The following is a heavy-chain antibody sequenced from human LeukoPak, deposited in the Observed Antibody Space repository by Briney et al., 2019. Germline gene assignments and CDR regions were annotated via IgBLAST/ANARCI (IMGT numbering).Heavy chain of an antibody. V-gene: IGHV4-34*01. CDR1: GGSFSGYY. Sequence: SETLSLTCAVYGGSFSGYYWSWIRQPPGKGLEWIGEINHGGSTNYNPSLKSRVTLSVDTAKNQFSLKLSSVTAADTAVYYCARGRYSSSWYYSGWFDPWGQGTLVTASS. D-gene: IGHD6-13*01. CDR3: ARGRYSSSWYYSGWFDP. CDR2: INHGGST. J-gene: IGHJ5*02.